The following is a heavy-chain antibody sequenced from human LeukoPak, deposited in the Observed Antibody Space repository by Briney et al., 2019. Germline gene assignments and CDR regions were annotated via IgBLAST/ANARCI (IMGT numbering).Heavy chain of an antibody. J-gene: IGHJ4*02. CDR1: GFTFSSYD. CDR2: IIRDGSST. CDR3: PRSVYSDWGYPAAD. D-gene: IGHD1-26*01. V-gene: IGHV3-74*01. Sequence: PGGSLRLSCAAPGFTFSSYDMHWVRQAPGEGLVWVSRIIRDGSSTDYADSGKGRFTICRDNAKNTMYLQMARLLADDPAVYFCPRSVYSDWGYPAADWGQGTLVTVSS.